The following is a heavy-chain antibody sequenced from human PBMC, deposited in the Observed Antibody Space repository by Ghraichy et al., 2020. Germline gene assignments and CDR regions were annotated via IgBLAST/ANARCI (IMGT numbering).Heavy chain of an antibody. CDR1: GGTFSSYA. D-gene: IGHD2-2*01. J-gene: IGHJ6*02. CDR3: ARLKYCSSTSCPARIPGYYYGMDV. V-gene: IGHV1-69*13. CDR2: IIPIFGTA. Sequence: SVKVSCKASGGTFSSYAISWVRQAPGQGLEWMGGIIPIFGTANYAQKFQGRVTITADESTSTAYMELSSLRSEDTAVYYCARLKYCSSTSCPARIPGYYYGMDVWGQGTTVTVSS.